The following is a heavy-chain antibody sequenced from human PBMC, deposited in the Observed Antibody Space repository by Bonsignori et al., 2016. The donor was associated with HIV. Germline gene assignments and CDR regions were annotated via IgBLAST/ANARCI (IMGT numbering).Heavy chain of an antibody. D-gene: IGHD6-13*01. J-gene: IGHJ4*02. CDR3: ARDGSGYSSSWYVGSGGTLDY. CDR2: INSDGSST. V-gene: IGHV3-74*01. Sequence: VRQMPGKGLVWVSRINSDGSSTSYADSVKGRFTISRDNAKNTLYLQMNSLRAEDTAVYYCARDGSGYSSSWYVGSGGTLDYWGQGTLVTVSS.